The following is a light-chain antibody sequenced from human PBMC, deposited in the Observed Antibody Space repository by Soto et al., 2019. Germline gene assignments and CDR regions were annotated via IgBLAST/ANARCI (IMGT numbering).Light chain of an antibody. Sequence: EIVLTQSPATLSLSPGERATLSCRASQSVSSYLAWHQQKAGQVPRLLIYDASNRATGIPARFSGSGSGTDFTLTISSLEPEDFAVYYCQQRTNWPLTFGGGTKVEIK. CDR3: QQRTNWPLT. CDR2: DAS. V-gene: IGKV3-11*01. J-gene: IGKJ4*01. CDR1: QSVSSY.